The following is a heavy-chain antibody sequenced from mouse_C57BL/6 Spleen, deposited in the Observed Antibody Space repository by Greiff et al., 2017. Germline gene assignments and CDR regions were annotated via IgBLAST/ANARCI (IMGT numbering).Heavy chain of an antibody. CDR3: ARKDYYSNYFDY. Sequence: QVQLQQPGAELVRPGSSVKLSCKASGYTFTSYWMDWVKQRPGQGLEWIGNIYPSDSETPYNQKFKDKATLTVDKSSSTAYMQLSSLTSEDSAVYYCARKDYYSNYFDYWGQGTTLTVSS. CDR1: GYTFTSYW. D-gene: IGHD2-5*01. J-gene: IGHJ2*01. V-gene: IGHV1-61*01. CDR2: IYPSDSET.